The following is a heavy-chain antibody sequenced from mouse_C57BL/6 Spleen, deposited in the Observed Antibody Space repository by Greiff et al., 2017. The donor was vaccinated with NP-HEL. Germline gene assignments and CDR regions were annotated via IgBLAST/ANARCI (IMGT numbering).Heavy chain of an antibody. CDR1: GFNIKDYY. CDR2: IDPEDGET. D-gene: IGHD2-2*01. CDR3: ASLYYGYDGALAY. V-gene: IGHV14-2*01. J-gene: IGHJ3*01. Sequence: DVQLQESGAELVKPGASVKLSCTASGFNIKDYYMHWVKQRTEQGLEWIGRIDPEDGETKYAPKFQGKATITADTSSNTAYLQLSSLTSEDTAVYYCASLYYGYDGALAYWGQGTLVTVSA.